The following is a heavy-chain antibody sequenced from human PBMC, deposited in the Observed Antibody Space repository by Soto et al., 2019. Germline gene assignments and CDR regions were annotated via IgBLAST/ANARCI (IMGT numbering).Heavy chain of an antibody. CDR1: GYNFTTYG. J-gene: IGHJ4*02. CDR2: VSAYNGHT. D-gene: IGHD3-22*01. Sequence: QVQLVQSGAELKTPGASVKVSCKASGYNFTTYGITWVRQAPGQGLEWMGWVSAYNGHTNYAGNFQGRVTMTTDTPTSTAYMELRSLRADDTAVYYCARVDFYDTSGQVGYWGQGTLVTGSS. V-gene: IGHV1-18*01. CDR3: ARVDFYDTSGQVGY.